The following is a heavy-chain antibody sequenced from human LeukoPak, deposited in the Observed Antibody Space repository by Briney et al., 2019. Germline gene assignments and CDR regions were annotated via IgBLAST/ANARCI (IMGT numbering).Heavy chain of an antibody. CDR2: IYYTGKT. D-gene: IGHD3-10*01. CDR1: GDSFSNGNYY. V-gene: IGHV4-61*03. J-gene: IGHJ4*02. Sequence: SETLSLTCTVSGDSFSNGNYYWSWVRQPPGKALEWIGYIYYTGKTYYNPSLEGRVTILVDTSRNHFSVKLSSVTAADTAVYYCARSQNYYGSGDYWSQGTLVTVSS. CDR3: ARSQNYYGSGDY.